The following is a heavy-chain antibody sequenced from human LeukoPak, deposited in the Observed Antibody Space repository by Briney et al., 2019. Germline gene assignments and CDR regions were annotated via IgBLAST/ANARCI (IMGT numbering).Heavy chain of an antibody. CDR1: GFTFSSYG. J-gene: IGHJ4*02. V-gene: IGHV3-33*01. Sequence: QPGGSLRLSCAASGFTFSSYGMHWVRQAPGKGLEGVAVIWYDGSYKYYADSVKGRFTISRDNSKNTLYLQMNSLRAEDTAVYYCTTDHMVRGVTYYFDYWGQGTLVTVSS. D-gene: IGHD3-10*01. CDR2: IWYDGSYK. CDR3: TTDHMVRGVTYYFDY.